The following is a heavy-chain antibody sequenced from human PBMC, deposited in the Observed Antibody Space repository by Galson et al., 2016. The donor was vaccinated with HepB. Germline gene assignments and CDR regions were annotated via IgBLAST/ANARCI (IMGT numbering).Heavy chain of an antibody. CDR3: VRDKGSVDSNGYYAGVNPLNDAFGI. J-gene: IGHJ3*02. Sequence: SVKVSCKASGYTFSTYGLAWVRRAPGQGLEWMGWITAYNGKTKYAQKFQGRVTMTTDTSTRKAYMELRSLRNNDPAMYYCVRDKGSVDSNGYYAGVNPLNDAFGIWGQGTMVTVSS. V-gene: IGHV1-18*01. CDR2: ITAYNGKT. CDR1: GYTFSTYG. D-gene: IGHD3-22*01.